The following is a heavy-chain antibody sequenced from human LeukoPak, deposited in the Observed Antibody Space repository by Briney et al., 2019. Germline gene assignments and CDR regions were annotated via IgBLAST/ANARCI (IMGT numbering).Heavy chain of an antibody. Sequence: PGGSLRLSCEAAGLTFSDAWMSWVRQAPGKGREWVGRIKRRADGGTIDYAVLVKGRFIISRDNSRNTLYLQMNSLKIEDTAMYYCTTLRLPAFDYWGQGKRVSVSS. V-gene: IGHV3-15*01. CDR2: IKRRADGGTI. CDR1: GLTFSDAW. J-gene: IGHJ4*02. CDR3: TTLRLPAFDY.